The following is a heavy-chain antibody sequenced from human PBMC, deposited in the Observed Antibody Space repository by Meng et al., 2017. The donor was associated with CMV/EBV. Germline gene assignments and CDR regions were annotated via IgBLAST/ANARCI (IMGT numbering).Heavy chain of an antibody. Sequence: GESLKISCAASGFTFSSYWMSWVRQAPGKGLEWVANIKQDGSEKYYVDSVKGRFTISRDNAKNSLYLQMNRLRAEDTAVYYCAREGGGSGFAYYYYYGMDVWGQGTTVTVSS. CDR1: GFTFSSYW. CDR2: IKQDGSEK. D-gene: IGHD6-19*01. CDR3: AREGGGSGFAYYYYYGMDV. V-gene: IGHV3-7*01. J-gene: IGHJ6*02.